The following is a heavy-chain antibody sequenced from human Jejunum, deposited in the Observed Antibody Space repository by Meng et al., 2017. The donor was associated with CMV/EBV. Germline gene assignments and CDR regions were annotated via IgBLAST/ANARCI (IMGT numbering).Heavy chain of an antibody. Sequence: CTVSGGSIISSYWSWVRQPPGKGLEWIGYIYNRGSTNYNPSLQGRATISVDTSKNQFSLKVTSVTAADTAVYYCARSGVPAAILDYWGQGMLVTVSS. CDR3: ARSGVPAAILDY. D-gene: IGHD2-2*02. J-gene: IGHJ4*02. V-gene: IGHV4-59*01. CDR1: GGSIISSY. CDR2: IYNRGST.